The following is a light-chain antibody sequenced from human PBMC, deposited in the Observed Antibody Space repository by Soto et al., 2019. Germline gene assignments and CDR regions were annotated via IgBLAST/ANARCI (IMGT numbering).Light chain of an antibody. V-gene: IGLV7-43*01. Sequence: QTVVTQEPSLTVSPGGTVTLTCASSTGAVTSGNYPSWFQQKPGQAPRTLIYTTDDKHSWTPARFSGSLLGGKATLTLSGVQPEDEAEYYCLLYYGGAHLMFGGGTKLTVL. J-gene: IGLJ3*02. CDR3: LLYYGGAHLM. CDR1: TGAVTSGNY. CDR2: TTD.